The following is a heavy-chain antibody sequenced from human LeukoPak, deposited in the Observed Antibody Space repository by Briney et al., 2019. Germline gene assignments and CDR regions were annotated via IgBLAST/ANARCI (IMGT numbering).Heavy chain of an antibody. CDR3: ALDSSGWSDDSSDI. J-gene: IGHJ3*02. Sequence: SETLSLTCTVSGASISFYYWSWIRQPPGKGLEWIGYIYYSGSTKYNPSLKSRVTMSIDTSKNQFSLNLKSVTAADTAVYYCALDSSGWSDDSSDIWGHGTMVTVSS. CDR1: GASISFYY. CDR2: IYYSGST. V-gene: IGHV4-59*01. D-gene: IGHD6-13*01.